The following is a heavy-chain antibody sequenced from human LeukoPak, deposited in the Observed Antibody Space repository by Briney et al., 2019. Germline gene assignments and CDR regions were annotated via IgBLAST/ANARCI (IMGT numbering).Heavy chain of an antibody. CDR2: IKQDGSEK. D-gene: IGHD2/OR15-2a*01. Sequence: GGSLRLSCAASGFTFSSYWMSWVRQAPGMGLEWVANIKQDGSEKYYVGSVKGRFAISRDNAKNSLYLQMNSLRAEDTAVYYCARDRNRDFNRPWGQGTLVTVSS. J-gene: IGHJ5*02. V-gene: IGHV3-7*01. CDR3: ARDRNRDFNRP. CDR1: GFTFSSYW.